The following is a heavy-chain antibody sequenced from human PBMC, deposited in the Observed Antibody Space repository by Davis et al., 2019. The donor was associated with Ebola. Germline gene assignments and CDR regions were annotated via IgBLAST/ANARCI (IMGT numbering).Heavy chain of an antibody. CDR2: INHSGST. D-gene: IGHD3-22*01. Sequence: MPSETLSLTCTVSGGSISSSGYYWSWIRQPPGKGLEWIGEINHSGSTNYNPSLKSRVTISVDTSKNQFSLKLSSVTAADTAVYYCAGLYDSSGYSWYFDLWGRGTLVTVSS. J-gene: IGHJ2*01. V-gene: IGHV4-39*07. CDR1: GGSISSSGYY. CDR3: AGLYDSSGYSWYFDL.